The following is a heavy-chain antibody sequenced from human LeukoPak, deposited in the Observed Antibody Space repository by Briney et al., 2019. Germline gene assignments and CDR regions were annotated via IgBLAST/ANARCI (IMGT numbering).Heavy chain of an antibody. V-gene: IGHV3-23*01. CDR1: GFTFSNYA. D-gene: IGHD3-22*01. CDR2: ISGSGGST. Sequence: PGGSLRLSCAASGFTFSNYAMHWVRQAPGKGLEWVSAISGSGGSTYYADSVKGRFTISRDNSKNTLYLQMDSLRAEDTAVYYCAKDYYDSSSTYYFDYWGQGTLVTVSS. CDR3: AKDYYDSSSTYYFDY. J-gene: IGHJ4*02.